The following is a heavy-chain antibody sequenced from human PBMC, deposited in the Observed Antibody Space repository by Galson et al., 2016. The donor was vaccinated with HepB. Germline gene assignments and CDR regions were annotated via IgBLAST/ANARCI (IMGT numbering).Heavy chain of an antibody. V-gene: IGHV3-11*06. CDR1: GFTLSDYY. CDR2: ISGSSSYT. D-gene: IGHD6-6*01. Sequence: SLRLSCAASGFTLSDYYMSWIRQAPGKGLEWVSYISGSSSYTNYADSVKGRFTISRDNAKNSLYLQMNSLRGEDTAMYYCARAPTKYHYYYYMDVWGKGTTVTVSS. CDR3: ARAPTKYHYYYYMDV. J-gene: IGHJ6*03.